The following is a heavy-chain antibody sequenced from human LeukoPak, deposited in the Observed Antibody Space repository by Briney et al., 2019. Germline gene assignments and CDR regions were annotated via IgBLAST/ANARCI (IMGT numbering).Heavy chain of an antibody. J-gene: IGHJ3*02. CDR3: AKDIADIVEAFDI. D-gene: IGHD5-12*01. V-gene: IGHV3-11*01. CDR2: ISSSGSTI. Sequence: GGSLRLSCAASGFTFSDYYMSWIRQAPGKGLEWVSYISSSGSTIYYADSVKGRFTISRDNAKNSLYLQMNSLRAEDTAVYYCAKDIADIVEAFDIWGQGTMVTVSS. CDR1: GFTFSDYY.